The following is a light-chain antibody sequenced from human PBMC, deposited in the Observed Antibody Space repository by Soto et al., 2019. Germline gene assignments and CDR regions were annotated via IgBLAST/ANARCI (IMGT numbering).Light chain of an antibody. CDR2: GAS. CDR1: QTISSTY. Sequence: EIVLTQSPGTLSLSPGERATLSCRASQTISSTYFAWYQQKPGQAPRLLMYGASTRAAGIPGRFSGSGSGTDFTLTISRLEPEDFAVYYCQQYDSSPPGWTFGQGTKVEIK. CDR3: QQYDSSPPGWT. J-gene: IGKJ1*01. V-gene: IGKV3-20*01.